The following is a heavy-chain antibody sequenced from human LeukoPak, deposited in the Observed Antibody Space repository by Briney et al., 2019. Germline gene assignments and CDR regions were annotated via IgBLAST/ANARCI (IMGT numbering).Heavy chain of an antibody. D-gene: IGHD3-22*01. Sequence: PGGSLRLSCAASGFTFSDYYMSWIRQAPGKGLEWVSYISSSGSTIYYADSVKGRFTISRDNAKNSLYLQMNSLRAEDTAVYYCARALSYYDSSGYYYYYYMDVWGKGTTVTVSS. V-gene: IGHV3-11*04. J-gene: IGHJ6*03. CDR1: GFTFSDYY. CDR3: ARALSYYDSSGYYYYYYMDV. CDR2: ISSSGSTI.